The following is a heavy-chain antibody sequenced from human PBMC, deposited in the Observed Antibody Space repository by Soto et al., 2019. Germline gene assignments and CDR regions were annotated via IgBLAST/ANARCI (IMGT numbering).Heavy chain of an antibody. Sequence: ASVKVSCKASGYTFTGYYMHWVRQAPGQGLEWMGWINPNSGGTNYAQKFQGRVTMTRDTSISTAYMELSRLRSDDTAVYYCARQAYSNYIPYDYWGQGTLVTVSS. CDR1: GYTFTGYY. V-gene: IGHV1-2*02. J-gene: IGHJ4*02. CDR2: INPNSGGT. D-gene: IGHD4-4*01. CDR3: ARQAYSNYIPYDY.